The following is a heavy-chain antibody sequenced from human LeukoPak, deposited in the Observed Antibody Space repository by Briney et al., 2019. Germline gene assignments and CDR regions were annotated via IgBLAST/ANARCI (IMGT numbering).Heavy chain of an antibody. CDR1: GGSISSYY. D-gene: IGHD4/OR15-4a*01. V-gene: IGHV4-59*01. CDR2: IYYSGST. CDR3: ARLSSWPMMLPDY. Sequence: SETLSLTCTVSGGSISSYYWSWIRQPPGKGLEWIGYIYYSGSTNYNPSLKSRVTISVDTSKNQFSLKLSSVTAADTAVYYCARLSSWPMMLPDYWGQGTLVTVSS. J-gene: IGHJ4*02.